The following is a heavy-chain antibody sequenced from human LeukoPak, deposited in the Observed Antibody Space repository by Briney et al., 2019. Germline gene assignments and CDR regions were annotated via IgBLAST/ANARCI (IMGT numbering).Heavy chain of an antibody. Sequence: GGSLRLSCAASGFTFSSYAMSWVRQAPGKGLEWVSAISGSGGSTYYADSVKGRFTISRDNSKNTLYLQMNSLRAEDTAVYYCAACPIVVVPAAMSGYYYGMDVWGQGTTVTVSS. CDR1: GFTFSSYA. V-gene: IGHV3-23*01. CDR3: AACPIVVVPAAMSGYYYGMDV. J-gene: IGHJ6*02. D-gene: IGHD2-2*01. CDR2: ISGSGGST.